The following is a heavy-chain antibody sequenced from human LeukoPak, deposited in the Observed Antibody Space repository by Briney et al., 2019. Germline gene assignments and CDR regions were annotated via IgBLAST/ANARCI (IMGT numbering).Heavy chain of an antibody. V-gene: IGHV3-15*01. Sequence: PGVSLRLSCAASGFTFNNAWMNWVRQAPGKGLEWVGRVKTRTDGETTDHSAPVKGRFIISRDDSKNTLYLQMNSLMTEDTAVYCTSRVATTNDYWGQGTLVTVSS. CDR1: GFTFNNAW. J-gene: IGHJ4*02. D-gene: IGHD5-24*01. CDR2: VKTRTDGETT. CDR3: TSRVATTNDY.